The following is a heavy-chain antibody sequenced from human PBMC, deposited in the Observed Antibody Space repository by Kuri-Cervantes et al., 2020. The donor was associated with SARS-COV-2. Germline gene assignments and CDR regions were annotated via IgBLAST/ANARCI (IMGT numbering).Heavy chain of an antibody. CDR3: AKDHLLMDV. J-gene: IGHJ6*04. Sequence: LSLTCAASGFTFSSYAMSWVRQAPGKGLEWVSAISGSGGSTYYADSVKGRFTISRDNSKNTLYLQMNSLRAEDTAVYYCAKDHLLMDVWGKGTTVTVSS. CDR1: GFTFSSYA. CDR2: ISGSGGST. V-gene: IGHV3-23*01.